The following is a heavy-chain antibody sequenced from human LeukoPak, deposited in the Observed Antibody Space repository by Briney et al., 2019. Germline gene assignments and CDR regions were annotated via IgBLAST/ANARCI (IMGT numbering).Heavy chain of an antibody. J-gene: IGHJ5*02. V-gene: IGHV4-61*02. CDR1: GGSISSGSYY. CDR2: IYTSGST. D-gene: IGHD3-3*01. Sequence: SQTLSLTCTVSGGSISSGSYYWSWIRQPAGKGLEWIGRIYTSGSTNYNPSLKSRVTISVDTSKNQFSLKLSSVTAADRAVYYCARDRGITIFGVVTSNWFDPWGQGTLVTVSS. CDR3: ARDRGITIFGVVTSNWFDP.